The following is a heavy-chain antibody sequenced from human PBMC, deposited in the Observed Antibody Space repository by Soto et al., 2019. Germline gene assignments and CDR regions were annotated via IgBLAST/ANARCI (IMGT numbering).Heavy chain of an antibody. CDR2: FDPEDGET. CDR1: GYTLTEFF. Sequence: ASVKVSCKVSGYTLTEFFMHWVRQAPGKGLEWMGGFDPEDGETIYAQKFQGRVTITEDTSTSTAYMELSSLRSEDTAVYYCGRDPYSVTIFGVVITWDYYYGMDVWGQGTTVTVSS. V-gene: IGHV1-24*01. D-gene: IGHD3-3*01. CDR3: GRDPYSVTIFGVVITWDYYYGMDV. J-gene: IGHJ6*02.